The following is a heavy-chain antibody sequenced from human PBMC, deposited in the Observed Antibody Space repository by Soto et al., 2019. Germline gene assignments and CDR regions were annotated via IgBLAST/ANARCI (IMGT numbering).Heavy chain of an antibody. CDR2: IYYSGST. V-gene: IGHV4-31*03. D-gene: IGHD6-6*01. J-gene: IGHJ5*02. Sequence: SETLSLTCTVSGGSISSGGYYWSWIRQHPGKGLEWIGYIYYSGSTYYNPSLKSRVTISVDTSKNQFSLKLSSVTAADTAVYYCARIRLASSSSGFSWFDTWGQGTLVTVSS. CDR3: ARIRLASSSSGFSWFDT. CDR1: GGSISSGGYY.